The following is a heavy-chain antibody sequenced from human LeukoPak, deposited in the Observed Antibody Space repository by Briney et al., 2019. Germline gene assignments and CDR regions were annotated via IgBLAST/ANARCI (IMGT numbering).Heavy chain of an antibody. CDR2: IDWDDDK. V-gene: IGHV2-70*11. J-gene: IGHJ4*02. CDR1: GFSLSTSGMC. Sequence: SGPTLVNPTQTLTLTCTFSGFSLSTSGMCVTWIRQPPGKALEWLARIDWDDDKYYSTSLRPRLTISKDTSKNQVVLTMTNMDPVDTGTYYCARDSTILSSLDYWGQGTLVTVSS. D-gene: IGHD3-9*01. CDR3: ARDSTILSSLDY.